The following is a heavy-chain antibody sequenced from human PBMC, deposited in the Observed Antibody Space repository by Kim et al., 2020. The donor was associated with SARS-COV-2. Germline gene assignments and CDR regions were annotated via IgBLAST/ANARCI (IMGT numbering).Heavy chain of an antibody. CDR2: IKSKTDGGTT. V-gene: IGHV3-15*05. CDR1: GFTFSNAW. Sequence: GGSLRLSCAASGFTFSNAWMSWVRQAPGKGLEWVGRIKSKTDGGTTDYAAPVKGRFTISRDDSKNTLYLQMNSLKTEDTAVYYCTTAYYDFWSGYWDDAFDIWGQGTMVTVSS. CDR3: TTAYYDFWSGYWDDAFDI. J-gene: IGHJ3*02. D-gene: IGHD3-3*01.